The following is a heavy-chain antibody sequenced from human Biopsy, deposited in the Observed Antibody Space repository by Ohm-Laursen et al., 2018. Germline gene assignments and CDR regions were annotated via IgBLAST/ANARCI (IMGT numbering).Heavy chain of an antibody. D-gene: IGHD2-15*01. V-gene: IGHV4-4*09. J-gene: IGHJ6*02. CDR2: IHHSGST. Sequence: PSETLSLTCTVSGVSITAYYWSWIRQPPGKGLECIGNIHHSGSTNYNPSLKSRLTISVDTSKNQFSLKLSSVTAADTAAYYCARMDCSGGSCHYYSYGMDVWGQGTTVTVSS. CDR3: ARMDCSGGSCHYYSYGMDV. CDR1: GVSITAYY.